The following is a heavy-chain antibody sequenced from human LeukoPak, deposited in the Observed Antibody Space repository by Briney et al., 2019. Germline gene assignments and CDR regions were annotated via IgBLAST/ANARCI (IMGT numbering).Heavy chain of an antibody. V-gene: IGHV3-13*01. CDR2: IGTAGDT. J-gene: IGHJ6*02. D-gene: IGHD3-9*01. CDR3: ARGGHYDILTGPQYGKDV. Sequence: PGGSLRLSCAASGFTFSSYDMHWVRQATGKGLEWVSAIGTAGDTYYPGSVKGRFTISRENAKNSLYLQMNSLRAGDTAVYYCARGGHYDILTGPQYGKDVWGQGTTVTVSS. CDR1: GFTFSSYD.